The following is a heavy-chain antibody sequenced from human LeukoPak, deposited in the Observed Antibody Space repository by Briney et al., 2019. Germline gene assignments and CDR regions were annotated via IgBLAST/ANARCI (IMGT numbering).Heavy chain of an antibody. CDR2: ISYDGSNK. J-gene: IGHJ4*02. Sequence: GGSLRLSCAASGFTFSSYAMPWVRQAPGKGLEWVAVISYDGSNKYYADSVKGRFTISRDNSKNTLYLQMNSLRAEDTAVYYCARDATTIVVVTAIPQYYFDYWGQGTLVTVSS. D-gene: IGHD2-21*02. CDR3: ARDATTIVVVTAIPQYYFDY. V-gene: IGHV3-30-3*01. CDR1: GFTFSSYA.